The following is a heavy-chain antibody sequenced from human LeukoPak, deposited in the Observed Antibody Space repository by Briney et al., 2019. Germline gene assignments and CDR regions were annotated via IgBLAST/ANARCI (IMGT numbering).Heavy chain of an antibody. V-gene: IGHV1-2*02. CDR1: GYTFTGYY. J-gene: IGHJ4*02. CDR3: ARDERYDGSGYPFDY. D-gene: IGHD3-22*01. CDR2: INPNSGGT. Sequence: ASVKVSCKASGYTFTGYYMHWVRQAPGQGLEWMGWINPNSGGTNYAQKFQGRVTMTRDTSISTAYMELSRLRSDDTAVYYCARDERYDGSGYPFDYWGQGTLVTVSS.